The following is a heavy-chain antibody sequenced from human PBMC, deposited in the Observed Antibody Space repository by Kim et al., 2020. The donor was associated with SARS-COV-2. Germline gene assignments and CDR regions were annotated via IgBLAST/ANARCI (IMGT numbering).Heavy chain of an antibody. Sequence: SGPTLVKPTQTLTLTCTFSGFSLSTSGVGVGWIRQPPGKALEWLALIYWDDDKRYSPSLKSRLTITKDTSKNQVVLTMTNMDPVDTATYYCALRRNSSGYYANWYFDLWGRGTLVTVSS. V-gene: IGHV2-5*02. D-gene: IGHD3-22*01. J-gene: IGHJ2*01. CDR3: ALRRNSSGYYANWYFDL. CDR2: IYWDDDK. CDR1: GFSLSTSGVG.